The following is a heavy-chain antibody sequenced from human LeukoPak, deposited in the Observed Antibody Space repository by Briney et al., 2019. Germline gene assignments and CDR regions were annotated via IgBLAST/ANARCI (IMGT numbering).Heavy chain of an antibody. CDR2: ISSSGSTI. CDR3: AKSAGELFFDY. Sequence: GGSLRLSCAASGFTFSSYSMNWVRQAPGKGLEWVSYISSSGSTIYYADSVKGRFTISRDNSKNTLYLQMNSLRAEDTAVYYCAKSAGELFFDYWGQGTLVTVSS. V-gene: IGHV3-48*01. CDR1: GFTFSSYS. D-gene: IGHD3-10*01. J-gene: IGHJ4*02.